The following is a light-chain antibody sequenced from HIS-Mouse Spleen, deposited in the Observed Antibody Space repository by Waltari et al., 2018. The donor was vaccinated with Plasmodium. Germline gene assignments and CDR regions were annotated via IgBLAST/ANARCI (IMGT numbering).Light chain of an antibody. CDR3: QQYNNWSFT. CDR1: QSVSSN. V-gene: IGKV3-15*01. Sequence: EIVMTQSPATLSVPPRERAPLSCRASQSVSSNLAWYQQKPGQAPRLLIYGASTRATGIPARFSGSGSGTEFTLTISSLQSEDFAVYYCQQYNNWSFTFGPGTKVDIK. CDR2: GAS. J-gene: IGKJ3*01.